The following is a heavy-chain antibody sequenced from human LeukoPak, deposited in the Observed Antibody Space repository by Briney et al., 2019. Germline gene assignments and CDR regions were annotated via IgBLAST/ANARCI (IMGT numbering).Heavy chain of an antibody. CDR1: GFTFRDYY. CDR2: ISRSGNTL. J-gene: IGHJ6*02. V-gene: IGHV3-11*04. CDR3: ARSNDPVTYYYYGMDV. Sequence: GGSLRLSCAASGFTFRDYYMTWIRQAPGKGLEWISYISRSGNTLYYADSVKGRFTISRDNAENSLYLQMNSLRAEDAAVHYCARSNDPVTYYYYGMDVWGQGTTVTVSS. D-gene: IGHD1-1*01.